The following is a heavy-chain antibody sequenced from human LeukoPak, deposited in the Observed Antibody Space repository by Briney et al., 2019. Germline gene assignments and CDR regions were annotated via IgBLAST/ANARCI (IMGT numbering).Heavy chain of an antibody. CDR2: IYYSEST. V-gene: IGHV4-59*01. J-gene: IGHJ3*02. Sequence: SETLSLTCAVYGESSSTYYWSWIRQPPGKGLEWIGYIYYSESTNYNPSLKSRVTISIDTSKNQFSLKLSSVTAVDTAVYYCARGPNAEVRNAFDIWGQGTMVTVSS. D-gene: IGHD4/OR15-4a*01. CDR1: GESSSTYY. CDR3: ARGPNAEVRNAFDI.